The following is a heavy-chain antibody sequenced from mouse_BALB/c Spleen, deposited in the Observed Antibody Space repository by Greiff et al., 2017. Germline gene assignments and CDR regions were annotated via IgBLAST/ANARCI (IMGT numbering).Heavy chain of an antibody. D-gene: IGHD1-1*01. CDR3: ERDRPYYGSSSFDY. J-gene: IGHJ2*01. CDR1: GISITTGNYR. Sequence: DVKLQESGPGLVKPSQTVSLTCTVTGISITTGNYRWSWLRQFPGNKLEWIGYIYYSGTISYNPSLTSRTTNTRDTSKNQYFLEMNSLTAEDTATYYCERDRPYYGSSSFDYWGQGTTLTVSS. CDR2: IYYSGTI. V-gene: IGHV3-5*02.